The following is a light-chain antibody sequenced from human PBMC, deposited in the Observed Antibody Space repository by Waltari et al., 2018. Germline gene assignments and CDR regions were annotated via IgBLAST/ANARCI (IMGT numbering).Light chain of an antibody. Sequence: EIVLTQSPGPLSLSPGETATLSCRASQSVTSNYLAWYQQKPGQAPRLLISGASSRATGIPDRFSGSGSGTDFTLTISRLETEDFAVYHCQQYGSSPWTFGQGTKVEIK. CDR3: QQYGSSPWT. J-gene: IGKJ1*01. V-gene: IGKV3-20*01. CDR1: QSVTSNY. CDR2: GAS.